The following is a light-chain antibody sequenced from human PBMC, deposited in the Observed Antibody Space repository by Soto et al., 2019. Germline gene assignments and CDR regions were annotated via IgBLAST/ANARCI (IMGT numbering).Light chain of an antibody. V-gene: IGLV2-14*01. CDR3: TSYTNSGTWV. CDR1: SSDVGNYKY. J-gene: IGLJ3*02. CDR2: EVS. Sequence: QSALTQPASVSGSPGQSITISCTGTSSDVGNYKYVSWYQQHPGKAPKLMIYEVSNRPSGVSNRFSGSKSGNTASLTISGLQAEDEADYYCTSYTNSGTWVFGGGTKLTVL.